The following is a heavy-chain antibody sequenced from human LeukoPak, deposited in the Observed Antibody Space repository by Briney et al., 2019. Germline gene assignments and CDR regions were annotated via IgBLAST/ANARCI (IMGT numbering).Heavy chain of an antibody. V-gene: IGHV3-53*01. CDR2: INSGGTT. CDR3: AKTGNPATGDY. Sequence: GGSLRLSCAASGFTVSSNYMSWVRQAPGKGLEWVSVINSGGTTYYADSVKGRFTISRDNSKNTLYLQMNSLRAEDTAIYYCAKTGNPATGDYWGQGTLVTVSS. D-gene: IGHD1-1*01. CDR1: GFTVSSNY. J-gene: IGHJ4*02.